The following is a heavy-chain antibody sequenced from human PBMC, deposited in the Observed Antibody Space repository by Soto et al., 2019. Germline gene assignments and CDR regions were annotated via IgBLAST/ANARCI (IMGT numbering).Heavy chain of an antibody. D-gene: IGHD5-18*01. CDR3: ARHGYNYGGGYFDY. J-gene: IGHJ4*02. CDR2: IYSGGST. CDR1: GVTVSSNY. Sequence: GGSLRLSCAASGVTVSSNYMSWVRRAPGKGLEWVSVIYSGGSTYYADSVKGRFTISRDNSKNTLYLQMDSLRAEDTAVYYCARHGYNYGGGYFDYWGQGT. V-gene: IGHV3-66*04.